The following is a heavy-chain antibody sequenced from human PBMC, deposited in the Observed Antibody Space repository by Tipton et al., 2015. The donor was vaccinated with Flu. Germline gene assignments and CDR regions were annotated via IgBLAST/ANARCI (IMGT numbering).Heavy chain of an antibody. Sequence: QLVQSGGGLIQRGGSLRLSCVVSGFTVSSNYMTWVRQAPGKGLEWVSVIDRGGSTYYADSVKGRFTTSRDSSKNTLYLQMNSLRAEDTAVYYCARVREADYAYGMDVWGQGTTVTVSS. CDR2: IDRGGST. V-gene: IGHV3-53*01. CDR1: GFTVSSNY. J-gene: IGHJ6*02. CDR3: ARVREADYAYGMDV. D-gene: IGHD3-16*01.